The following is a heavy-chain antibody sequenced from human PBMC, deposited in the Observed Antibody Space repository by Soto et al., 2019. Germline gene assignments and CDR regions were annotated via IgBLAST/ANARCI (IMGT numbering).Heavy chain of an antibody. Sequence: ASLKVSCKASGYTFTSYGISWVRQAPGQGLEWMGWISAYNGNTNYAQKLQGRVTMTTDTSTSTAYMELRSLRSDDTAVYYCAREGGYDFWSGYYSQYYYMDVWGKGTTVTVSS. V-gene: IGHV1-18*01. J-gene: IGHJ6*03. CDR2: ISAYNGNT. CDR1: GYTFTSYG. D-gene: IGHD3-3*01. CDR3: AREGGYDFWSGYYSQYYYMDV.